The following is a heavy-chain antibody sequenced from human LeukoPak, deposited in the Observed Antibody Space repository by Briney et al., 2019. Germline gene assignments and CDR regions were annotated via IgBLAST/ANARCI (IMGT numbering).Heavy chain of an antibody. CDR3: ARVWVRSGGSCYHP. J-gene: IGHJ5*02. V-gene: IGHV4-61*02. CDR1: GGSISSGSYY. CDR2: IYTSGST. Sequence: SETLSLTCTVSGGSISSGSYYWSWIRQPAGKGLEWIGRIYTSGSTNYNPSLKSRVTISVDTSKNQFSLKLGSVTAADTAVYYCARVWVRSGGSCYHPWGQGALVTVSS. D-gene: IGHD2-15*01.